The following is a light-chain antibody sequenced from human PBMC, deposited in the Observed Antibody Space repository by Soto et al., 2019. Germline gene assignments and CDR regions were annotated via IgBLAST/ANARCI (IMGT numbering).Light chain of an antibody. CDR2: GAS. Sequence: EIVLAQSPGTLSLSPGERATLSCRASQSVYSSYVAWYQQKPGQAPRPLIYGASSRATGIPDRFSGSGSGTDFTLTISRLEPEDSAVYYCQKYGSSPRTFGQGTKVEIK. J-gene: IGKJ1*01. V-gene: IGKV3-20*01. CDR1: QSVYSSY. CDR3: QKYGSSPRT.